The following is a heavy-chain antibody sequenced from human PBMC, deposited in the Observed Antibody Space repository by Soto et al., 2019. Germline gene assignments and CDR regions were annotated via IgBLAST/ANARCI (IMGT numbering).Heavy chain of an antibody. CDR2: ISGSGGST. CDR3: AKSRGAMALMDV. J-gene: IGHJ6*02. V-gene: IGHV3-23*01. D-gene: IGHD3-16*01. Sequence: EVQLLEAGGGLVQPGGSPRLSCAASGFTFSSYAMSWVRQAPGKGLEWVSAISGSGGSTYYADSVKGRFTISRDNSKNTLYLQMNSLRAEDTAVYYCAKSRGAMALMDVWGQGTTVTVSS. CDR1: GFTFSSYA.